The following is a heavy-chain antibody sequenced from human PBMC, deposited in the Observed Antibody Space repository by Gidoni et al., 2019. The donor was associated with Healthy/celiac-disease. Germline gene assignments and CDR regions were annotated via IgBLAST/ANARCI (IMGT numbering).Heavy chain of an antibody. J-gene: IGHJ4*02. Sequence: SVRVSCNASGSAFTGYYMHWVRQAPGQGLEWMGWINPNSGGTNDAQKFQGRVTMTRDTSISTAYMELSRLRSDDTAVYDCARESYSNYNYYYLDYWGQVTLVTVSS. CDR2: INPNSGGT. CDR1: GSAFTGYY. V-gene: IGHV1-2*02. CDR3: ARESYSNYNYYYLDY. D-gene: IGHD4-4*01.